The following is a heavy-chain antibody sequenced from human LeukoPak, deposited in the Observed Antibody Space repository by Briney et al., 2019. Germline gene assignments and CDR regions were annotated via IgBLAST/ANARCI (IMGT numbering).Heavy chain of an antibody. CDR2: INWRGDMT. CDR1: GFTFGDYG. J-gene: IGHJ4*02. D-gene: IGHD1-1*01. V-gene: IGHV3-20*04. Sequence: GGSLRLSCAASGFTFGDYGITWVRQAPGKGLEWGSGINWRGDMTGYADSVKGRFTISRDNVKKSVYLQMNTLRVGDTAFYYCAGGFQLEPDYCGQGTLVTVSS. CDR3: AGGFQLEPDY.